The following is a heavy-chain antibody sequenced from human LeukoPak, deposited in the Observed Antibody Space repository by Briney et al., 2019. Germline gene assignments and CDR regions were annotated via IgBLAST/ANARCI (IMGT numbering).Heavy chain of an antibody. Sequence: PSETLSLTCTVSGGPISSGSYYWSWIRQPPGKGLEWIGYIHYSGSTNYNPSLKSRVTISVDTSKNQFSLKLNSVTAADTAVYFCARESGSSGYLPFDYWGQGTLVTVSS. D-gene: IGHD3-22*01. CDR2: IHYSGST. J-gene: IGHJ4*02. CDR1: GGPISSGSYY. CDR3: ARESGSSGYLPFDY. V-gene: IGHV4-61*01.